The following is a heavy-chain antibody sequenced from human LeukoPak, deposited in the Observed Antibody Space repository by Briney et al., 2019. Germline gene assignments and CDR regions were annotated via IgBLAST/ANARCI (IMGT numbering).Heavy chain of an antibody. Sequence: GGSLRLSCAASGFTFNIYAMSWVRQAPGKGLEWVSSITSSGDVTFYADSVKDRFTISRDNSKNTLYLQMSRLRVEDTAVYYCARGKQWLNYWGQGTLVTVSS. J-gene: IGHJ4*02. D-gene: IGHD6-19*01. CDR3: ARGKQWLNY. CDR2: ITSSGDVT. CDR1: GFTFNIYA. V-gene: IGHV3-23*01.